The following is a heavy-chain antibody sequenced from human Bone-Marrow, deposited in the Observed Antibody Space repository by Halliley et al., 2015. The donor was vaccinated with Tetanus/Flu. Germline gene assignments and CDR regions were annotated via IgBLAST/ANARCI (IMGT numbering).Heavy chain of an antibody. J-gene: IGHJ3*01. D-gene: IGHD3-16*01. CDR2: GGKQ. Sequence: GGKQHYAESVKGRFTISRDNSKNTLDLQVNSLRVEDTAVYYCVRDHGSWYYDSSGYSFDALAFWGQGTKVTVSS. V-gene: IGHV3-30*03. CDR3: VRDHGSWYYDSSGYSFDALAF.